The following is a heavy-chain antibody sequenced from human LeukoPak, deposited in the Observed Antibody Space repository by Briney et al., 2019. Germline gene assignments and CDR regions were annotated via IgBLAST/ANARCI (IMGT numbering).Heavy chain of an antibody. J-gene: IGHJ4*02. CDR1: GASINSVY. V-gene: IGHV4-59*01. Sequence: PSETLSLTCTVSGASINSVYWSWIRQPPGKGLEWIAYIYYSGTTSYNPSLKSRVTISVDTSKNQFSLKLTSVTAADTAVYYCASQHWGSNYFDYWGQGALVTVSS. D-gene: IGHD7-27*01. CDR2: IYYSGTT. CDR3: ASQHWGSNYFDY.